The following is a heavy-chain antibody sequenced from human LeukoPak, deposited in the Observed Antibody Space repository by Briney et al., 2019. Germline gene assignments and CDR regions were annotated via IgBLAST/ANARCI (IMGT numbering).Heavy chain of an antibody. CDR2: ISYDGSNK. J-gene: IGHJ4*02. Sequence: GGSLRLSCAASGFTFSSYAMHWVRQAPGKGLEWVAVISYDGSNKYYADSVKGRFTISRDNSKNTLYLQMNSLRAEDTAVYYCATSPDSSAYYGIDYWGQGTLVTVSS. CDR3: ATSPDSSAYYGIDY. V-gene: IGHV3-30-3*01. D-gene: IGHD3-22*01. CDR1: GFTFSSYA.